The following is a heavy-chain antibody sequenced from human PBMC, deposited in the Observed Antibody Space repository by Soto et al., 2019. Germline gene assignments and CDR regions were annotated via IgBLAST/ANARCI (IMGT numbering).Heavy chain of an antibody. Sequence: QVQLQESGPGLVKPSQTLSLTCTVSGGSISSGGYYWSWIRQHPGKGLEWIGYIYYSGSTYYNPSLMSRVTISVDTSKNHFSLKLSSVTAADTAVYYCARGSQSSSLYYYYYYMDVWGKGTTVTVSS. CDR2: IYYSGST. V-gene: IGHV4-31*03. CDR1: GGSISSGGYY. D-gene: IGHD3-16*02. J-gene: IGHJ6*03. CDR3: ARGSQSSSLYYYYYYMDV.